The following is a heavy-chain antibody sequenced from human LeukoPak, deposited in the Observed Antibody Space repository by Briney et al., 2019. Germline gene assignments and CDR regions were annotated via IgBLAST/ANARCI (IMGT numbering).Heavy chain of an antibody. D-gene: IGHD3-3*01. CDR1: GGSISSYY. J-gene: IGHJ4*02. CDR3: GSRRTAMFGVIKGPIDY. V-gene: IGHV4-34*01. Sequence: PSEALPLTCTVSGGSISSYYWSWIRQPPGKGLEWIGEINHSGSPNNNPSLKSRVSISFDTSKNQFSLKLTSVTAADTAVYYCGSRRTAMFGVIKGPIDYWGQGTLVTVSS. CDR2: INHSGSP.